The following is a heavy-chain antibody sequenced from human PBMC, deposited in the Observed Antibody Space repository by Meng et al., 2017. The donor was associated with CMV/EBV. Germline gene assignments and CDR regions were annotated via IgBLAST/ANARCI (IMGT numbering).Heavy chain of an antibody. Sequence: GESLKISCAASGFTFSSYAMHWVRQAPGKGLEWVAVISYDGSNKYYADSVKGRFTISRDNSKNTLYLQMNSLRAEDTAVYYCARDGYSSSWYGPGYYYYYGMDVWGQGTTVTVSS. CDR2: ISYDGSNK. D-gene: IGHD6-13*01. V-gene: IGHV3-30-3*01. CDR1: GFTFSSYA. CDR3: ARDGYSSSWYGPGYYYYYGMDV. J-gene: IGHJ6*02.